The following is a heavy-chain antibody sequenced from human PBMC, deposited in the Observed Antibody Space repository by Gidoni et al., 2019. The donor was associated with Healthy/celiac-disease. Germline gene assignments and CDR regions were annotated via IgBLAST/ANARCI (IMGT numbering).Heavy chain of an antibody. CDR2: INHSGST. Sequence: QVQLQQWGAGLLKPSETLSLTCAVYGGSFSGYYWSWIRQPPGKGLEWIGEINHSGSTNYNPALKSRVTISVDTSKNQFSLKLSSVTAADTAVYYCARPYGYYDSSGYYNYWGQGTLVTVSS. V-gene: IGHV4-34*01. CDR3: ARPYGYYDSSGYYNY. J-gene: IGHJ4*02. CDR1: GGSFSGYY. D-gene: IGHD3-22*01.